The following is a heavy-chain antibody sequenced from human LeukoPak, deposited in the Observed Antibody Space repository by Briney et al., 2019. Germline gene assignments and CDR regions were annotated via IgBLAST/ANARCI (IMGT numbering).Heavy chain of an antibody. D-gene: IGHD2-2*01. Sequence: SETLSLTCTVSGGSISSSSYYWGWIRQPPGKGLEWIGSIYYSGSTYYKPSLKSRVTISVDTSKNQFSLKLSSVTAADTAVYYCAGYCSSTSCLWRAFDIWGQGTMVTVSS. V-gene: IGHV4-39*01. J-gene: IGHJ3*02. CDR3: AGYCSSTSCLWRAFDI. CDR1: GGSISSSSYY. CDR2: IYYSGST.